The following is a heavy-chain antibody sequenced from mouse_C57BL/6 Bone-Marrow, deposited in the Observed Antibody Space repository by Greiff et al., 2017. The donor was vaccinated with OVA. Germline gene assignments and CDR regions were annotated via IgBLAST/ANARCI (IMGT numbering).Heavy chain of an antibody. Sequence: EVQLQQSGPVLVKPGASVKMSCKASGYTFTDYYMNWVKQSHGKSLEWIGVINPYNGGTSYNQKFKGKATLTVDKSSSTAYMELISLTSKNSAVYYCAREGLGQWFAYWGQGTLVTVSA. CDR1: GYTFTDYY. CDR2: INPYNGGT. D-gene: IGHD4-1*01. CDR3: AREGLGQWFAY. V-gene: IGHV1-19*01. J-gene: IGHJ3*01.